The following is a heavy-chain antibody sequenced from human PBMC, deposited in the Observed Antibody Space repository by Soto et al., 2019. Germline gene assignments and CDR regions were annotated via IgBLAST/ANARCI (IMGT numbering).Heavy chain of an antibody. CDR1: GGSISSYY. V-gene: IGHV4-59*01. CDR2: IYYSGST. Sequence: PSETLSLTCTVSGGSISSYYWSWIRQPPGKGLEWIGYIYYSGSTNYNPSLNSRVTISVDTSKNQFSLKLSSVTAADTAVYYCARGGGPHRRHYSGMDVWGQGTTVTVSS. D-gene: IGHD3-16*01. J-gene: IGHJ6*02. CDR3: ARGGGPHRRHYSGMDV.